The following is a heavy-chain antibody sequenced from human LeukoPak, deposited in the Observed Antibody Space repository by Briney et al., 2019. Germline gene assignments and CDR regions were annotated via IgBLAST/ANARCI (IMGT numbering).Heavy chain of an antibody. D-gene: IGHD6-19*01. CDR2: ISGSGGST. CDR3: AKDSAGYSSGWYTY. J-gene: IGHJ4*02. V-gene: IGHV3-23*01. Sequence: PGGSLRLSCAASGFTFSSYAMSWVRQAPGKGLEWVSAISGSGGSTYYADSVKGRFTISRDNSKNTLYLQMDSLRAEDTAVYYCAKDSAGYSSGWYTYWGQGTLVTVSS. CDR1: GFTFSSYA.